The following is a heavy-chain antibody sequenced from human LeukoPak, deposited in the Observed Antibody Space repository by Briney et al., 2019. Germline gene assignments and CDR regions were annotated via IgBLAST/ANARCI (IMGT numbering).Heavy chain of an antibody. CDR2: IYHSGST. CDR3: XXXXXXXXXXXXINRNYYYYYMDV. V-gene: IGHV4-38-2*02. J-gene: IGHJ6*03. Sequence: SETLSLTCTVSGYSISSGYYWGWIRQPPGKGLEWIRSIYHSGSTYYNPSLKSRVTISVDTSKNQFSLKLSSVTAADTAVYYXXXXXXXXXXXXXINRNYYYYYMDVWGKGTTVTVSS. CDR1: GYSISSGYY. D-gene: IGHD3-16*02.